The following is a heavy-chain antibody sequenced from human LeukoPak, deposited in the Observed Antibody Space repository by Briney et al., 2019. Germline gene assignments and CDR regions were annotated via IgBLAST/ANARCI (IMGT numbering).Heavy chain of an antibody. J-gene: IGHJ5*02. CDR1: GGSISSSNW. CDR2: IYHSGST. CDR3: ARLTGYSSESWFDP. D-gene: IGHD3-9*01. V-gene: IGHV4-4*02. Sequence: SGTLSLTCAVSGGSISSSNWWSWVRPPPGKGLEWIGEIYHSGSTNYNPSLKSRVTISVDTSKNQFSLKLSSVTAADTAVYYCARLTGYSSESWFDPWGQGTLVTVSS.